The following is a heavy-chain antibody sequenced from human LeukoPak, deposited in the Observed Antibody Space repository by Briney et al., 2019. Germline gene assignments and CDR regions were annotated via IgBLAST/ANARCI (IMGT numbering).Heavy chain of an antibody. D-gene: IGHD3-10*01. J-gene: IGHJ4*02. V-gene: IGHV4-34*01. CDR2: INHSGST. Sequence: SETLSLTCAVYGGSFSGYYWTWIRQPPGKGLEWIGEINHSGSTNYNPSLKSRVTISIDTSKSQFSLKLSSVTAADTAVYYCARGPYYFGSGTDYNRFNVFYWGQGILVTVSS. CDR3: ARGPYYFGSGTDYNRFNVFY. CDR1: GGSFSGYY.